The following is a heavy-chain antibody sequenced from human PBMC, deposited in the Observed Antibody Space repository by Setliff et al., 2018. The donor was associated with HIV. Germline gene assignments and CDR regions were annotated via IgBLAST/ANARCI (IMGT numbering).Heavy chain of an antibody. CDR1: GGSISSYY. Sequence: SETLSLTCSVSGGSISSYYWNWIRQPPGKGLEWIGYIYTSGSTNYNPSLKSRVTISVDTSENQFSLKLTSVTAADTAMYFCARDATSEGYMDVWGKGTTVTVSS. V-gene: IGHV4-4*08. CDR3: ARDATSEGYMDV. CDR2: IYTSGST. J-gene: IGHJ6*03.